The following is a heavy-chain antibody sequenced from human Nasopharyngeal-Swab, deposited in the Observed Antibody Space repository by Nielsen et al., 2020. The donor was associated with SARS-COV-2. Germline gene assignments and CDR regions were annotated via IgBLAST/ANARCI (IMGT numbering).Heavy chain of an antibody. V-gene: IGHV5-51*01. CDR2: IYPGDSNT. CDR1: GYSFTTYW. CDR3: ARPMRPMGHYYFGMDV. Sequence: GESLKISCKGSGYSFTTYWIGWVRQMPRKGLEWMGIIYPGDSNTRYSPSFQGQVTISVDKYSSTAYLQWSSLKASDTAIYYCARPMRPMGHYYFGMDVWGQGTTVTVSS. J-gene: IGHJ6*02. D-gene: IGHD1-26*01.